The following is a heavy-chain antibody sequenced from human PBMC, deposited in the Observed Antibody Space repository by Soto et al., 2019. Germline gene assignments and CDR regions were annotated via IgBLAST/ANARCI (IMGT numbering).Heavy chain of an antibody. V-gene: IGHV3-30*18. CDR3: AKDGPNYGSGSYNIKGNYYFDY. CDR2: ISYDGSNK. J-gene: IGHJ4*02. D-gene: IGHD3-10*01. CDR1: GFTFSSYG. Sequence: GGSLRLSCAASGFTFSSYGMHWVRQAPGKGLEWVAVISYDGSNKYYADSVKGRFTISRDNSKNTLYLQMNSLRAEDTAVYYCAKDGPNYGSGSYNIKGNYYFDYWGQGTLVTVSS.